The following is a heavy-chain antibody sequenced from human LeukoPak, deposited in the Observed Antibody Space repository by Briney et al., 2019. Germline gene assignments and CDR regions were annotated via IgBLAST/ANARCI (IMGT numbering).Heavy chain of an antibody. CDR1: GFTFSRYG. D-gene: IGHD6-6*01. CDR2: IWYDGSEK. CDR3: ARVSAARPDYYDYYGMDV. J-gene: IGHJ6*02. Sequence: GRSLRLSCAASGFTFSRYGMHWVRQAPGKGLEWVAVIWYDGSEKYYAASVKGRFTVSKDNSRNTMDLQMHSLRAEDTALYYCARVSAARPDYYDYYGMDVWGQGTTVTVSS. V-gene: IGHV3-33*01.